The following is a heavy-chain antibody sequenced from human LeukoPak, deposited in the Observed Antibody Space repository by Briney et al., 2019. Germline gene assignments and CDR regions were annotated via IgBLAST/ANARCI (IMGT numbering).Heavy chain of an antibody. CDR1: GFTFSRYA. Sequence: GGSLRLSCAVSGFTFSRYAMLWARQAPGKGLEWVSAISGSGGSTYYADSVKGRFTISRDNSKNTLYLQMNSLRAEDTAVYYCAKYGGLWYDGSPLDWGQGTLVTVSS. CDR3: AKYGGLWYDGSPLD. D-gene: IGHD3-22*01. CDR2: ISGSGGST. J-gene: IGHJ4*02. V-gene: IGHV3-23*01.